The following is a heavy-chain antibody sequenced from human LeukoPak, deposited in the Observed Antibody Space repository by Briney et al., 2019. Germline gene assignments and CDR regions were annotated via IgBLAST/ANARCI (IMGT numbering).Heavy chain of an antibody. CDR3: ARDQYYYDSSGREGFWFDP. Sequence: GGSLRLSCAASGFTFSSYAMHWVRQAPGKGLEWVAVISYDGSNKYYADSVKGRSTISRDNSKNTLYLQMNSLRAEDTAVYYCARDQYYYDSSGREGFWFDPWGQGTLVTVSS. V-gene: IGHV3-30-3*01. J-gene: IGHJ5*02. CDR1: GFTFSSYA. D-gene: IGHD3-22*01. CDR2: ISYDGSNK.